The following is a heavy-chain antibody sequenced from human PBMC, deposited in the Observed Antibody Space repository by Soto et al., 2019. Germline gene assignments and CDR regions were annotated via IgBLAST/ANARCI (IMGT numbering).Heavy chain of an antibody. V-gene: IGHV1-69*06. D-gene: IGHD2-15*01. J-gene: IGHJ4*02. CDR2: TGSGTGPG. CDR1: GGSLSTNP. CDR3: ARRDSGGFYRFFDS. Sequence: SVKVSCKASGGSLSTNPISWVRQAPGQGLEWMGGTGSGTGPGNHAQKFQGRLTVTADKSTSTVYMELTNLSSEDTAVYYCARRDSGGFYRFFDSWGQGTLVTVYS.